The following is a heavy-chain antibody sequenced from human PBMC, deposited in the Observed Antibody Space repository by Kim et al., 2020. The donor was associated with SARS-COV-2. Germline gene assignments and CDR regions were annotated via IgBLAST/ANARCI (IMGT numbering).Heavy chain of an antibody. V-gene: IGHV3-30*02. D-gene: IGHD4-4*01. Sequence: YADSVKGRFTNARDNSKNTRYLQMNSLRAEDTAVYYCAKTYSNYVEFFDYWGQGTLVTVSS. J-gene: IGHJ4*02. CDR3: AKTYSNYVEFFDY.